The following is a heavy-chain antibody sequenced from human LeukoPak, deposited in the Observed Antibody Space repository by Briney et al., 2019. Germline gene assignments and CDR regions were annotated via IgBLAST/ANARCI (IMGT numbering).Heavy chain of an antibody. CDR3: AKDLSIAVAGNFDFDY. D-gene: IGHD6-19*01. Sequence: GGSLRLSCAASGFTFSDYYMSWIRQAPGKGLEWVSYISSSGSTIYYADSVKGRFTISRDNAKNSLYLQMNSLRAEDTAVYYCAKDLSIAVAGNFDFDYWGQGTLVTVSS. J-gene: IGHJ4*02. CDR1: GFTFSDYY. V-gene: IGHV3-11*01. CDR2: ISSSGSTI.